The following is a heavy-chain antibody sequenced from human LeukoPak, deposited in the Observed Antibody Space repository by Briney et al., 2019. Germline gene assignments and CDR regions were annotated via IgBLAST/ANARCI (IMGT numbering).Heavy chain of an antibody. D-gene: IGHD3-10*01. V-gene: IGHV4-34*01. CDR2: INHSGST. Sequence: GSLRLSCAASGFTFSSYAMSWVRQPPGKGLEWIGEINHSGSTNYNPSLKSRVTISVDTSKNQFSLKLSSVTAADTAVYYCARRPMVRGQGPDYWGQGTLVTVSS. CDR3: ARRPMVRGQGPDY. CDR1: GFTFSSYA. J-gene: IGHJ4*02.